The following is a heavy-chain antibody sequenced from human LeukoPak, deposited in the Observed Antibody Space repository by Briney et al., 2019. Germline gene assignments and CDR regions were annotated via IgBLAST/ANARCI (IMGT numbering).Heavy chain of an antibody. V-gene: IGHV3-23*01. CDR2: ATGNGGST. J-gene: IGHJ4*02. Sequence: GGSLRLSCAASGFTFSNYAMSWVRQAPGKGLEWVSDATGNGGSTYYADSVKGRFTISRDNSKNTLYLQMNSLRAEDTAVYYCAKLGSGSYSGYWGQGTLVTVSS. CDR3: AKLGSGSYSGY. D-gene: IGHD1-26*01. CDR1: GFTFSNYA.